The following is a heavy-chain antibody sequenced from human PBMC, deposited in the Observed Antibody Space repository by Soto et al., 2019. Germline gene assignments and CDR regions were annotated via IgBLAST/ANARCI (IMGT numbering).Heavy chain of an antibody. J-gene: IGHJ6*02. D-gene: IGHD3-10*01. V-gene: IGHV2-5*02. CDR2: IYWDGDK. CDR1: GFSLSTSGVG. Sequence: QITLKESGPTLAKPTQTLTLTCSFSGFSLSTSGVGVGWIRQRPGDALEGLALIYWDGDKRYSPFLKSRLTITKDTSKIYVVLTMTNLDPVDTATYYCAHKASSGSLAHYGIGFWGQGTTVTVSS. CDR3: AHKASSGSLAHYGIGF.